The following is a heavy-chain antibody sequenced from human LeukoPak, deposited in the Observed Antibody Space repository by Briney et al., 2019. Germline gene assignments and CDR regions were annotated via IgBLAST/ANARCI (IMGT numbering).Heavy chain of an antibody. CDR3: TRDFVVGAPTGYFDY. Sequence: GGSLRLSCTASGFTFGDYAMSWFRQAPGKGLEWVGFIRSKAYGGTTEYAASVKGRFTIPRDDSKSIAYLQMNSLKTEDTAVYYCTRDFVVGAPTGYFDYWGQGTPVTVSS. D-gene: IGHD1-26*01. V-gene: IGHV3-49*03. CDR1: GFTFGDYA. CDR2: IRSKAYGGTT. J-gene: IGHJ4*02.